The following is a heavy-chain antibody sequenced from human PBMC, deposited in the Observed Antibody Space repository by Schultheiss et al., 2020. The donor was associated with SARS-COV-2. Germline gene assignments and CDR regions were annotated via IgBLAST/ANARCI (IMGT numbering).Heavy chain of an antibody. CDR1: GFTFSGSA. Sequence: GGSLRLSCAASGFTFSGSAMHWVRQASGKGLEWVGRIRSKADYYATTYAASVKGRFTISRDDSKNTAYLQMNSLRAEDTAVYYCARHGSGWYTAYYFDYWGQGTLVTVSS. V-gene: IGHV3-73*01. J-gene: IGHJ4*02. CDR2: IRSKADYYAT. D-gene: IGHD6-19*01. CDR3: ARHGSGWYTAYYFDY.